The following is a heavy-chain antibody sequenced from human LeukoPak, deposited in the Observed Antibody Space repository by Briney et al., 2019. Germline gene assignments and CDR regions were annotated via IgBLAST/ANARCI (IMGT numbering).Heavy chain of an antibody. V-gene: IGHV4-34*01. CDR1: GGSFSGYY. Sequence: PSETLSLTCAVYGGSFSGYYWSWIRQPPGKGLEWIGEINHSGSTNYNPSLKSRVTISVDTSKNQFSLKLSSVTAADTAVYYCARVRADTTLDYWGQGTLVTVSS. J-gene: IGHJ4*02. CDR3: ARVRADTTLDY. D-gene: IGHD1-1*01. CDR2: INHSGST.